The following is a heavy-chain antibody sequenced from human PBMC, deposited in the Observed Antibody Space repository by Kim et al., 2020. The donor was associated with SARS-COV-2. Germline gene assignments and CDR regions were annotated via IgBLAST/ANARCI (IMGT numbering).Heavy chain of an antibody. V-gene: IGHV1-46*01. D-gene: IGHD3-9*01. CDR2: INPSGGST. Sequence: ASVKVSCKASGYTFTSYYMHWVRQAPGQGLEWMGRINPSGGSTSYAQKFQGRVTMTRDTSTSTVYMELSSLRSEDTAVYYCAREKGYDILTGSSYGMDVWGQGTTVPVSS. J-gene: IGHJ6*02. CDR1: GYTFTSYY. CDR3: AREKGYDILTGSSYGMDV.